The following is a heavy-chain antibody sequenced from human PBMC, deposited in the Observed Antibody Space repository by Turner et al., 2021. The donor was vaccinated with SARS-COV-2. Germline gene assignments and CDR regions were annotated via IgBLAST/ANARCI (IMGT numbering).Heavy chain of an antibody. CDR1: GGSISSSSYY. Sequence: QLQLQESGPGLVKPSETLSLTCTVSGGSISSSSYYWGWIRQPPGQGLEWIGSIYYSGSTYNNSSLKSRVTMSVDTSKNQFSLKLTSVTAADTAVYYCARHSPELRGDFFDYWGQGTLVTVSS. CDR3: ARHSPELRGDFFDY. D-gene: IGHD1-26*01. V-gene: IGHV4-39*01. CDR2: IYYSGST. J-gene: IGHJ4*02.